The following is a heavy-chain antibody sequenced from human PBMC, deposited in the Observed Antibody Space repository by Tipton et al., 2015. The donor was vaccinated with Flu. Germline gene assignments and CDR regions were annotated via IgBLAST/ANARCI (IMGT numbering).Heavy chain of an antibody. Sequence: GEALGSGYYWGWVRQPPGKGLEWIGTIYHSGSTYYNPSLKSRLTMSVDTSKNQFSLKLSSVTAADTAVYYCARHTGDSVRGVIDYWGQGTLVTVSS. CDR1: GEALGSGYY. J-gene: IGHJ4*02. CDR2: IYHSGST. V-gene: IGHV4-38-2*01. CDR3: ARHTGDSVRGVIDY. D-gene: IGHD3-10*02.